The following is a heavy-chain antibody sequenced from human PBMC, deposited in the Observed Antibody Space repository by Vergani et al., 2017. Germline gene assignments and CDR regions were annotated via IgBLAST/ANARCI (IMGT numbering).Heavy chain of an antibody. V-gene: IGHV1-2*02. J-gene: IGHJ5*02. D-gene: IGHD3-10*01. CDR1: GYTFTGYY. Sequence: QVQLVQSGAEVKKPGASVKVSCKASGYTFTGYYMHWVRQAPGQGLEWMGWINPNSGGTNYAQKFQGRVTMTRDTSISTAYMELSRLRSDDTAVYYCARAGSEWFGEHHFDPWGQGTLVTVSS. CDR3: ARAGSEWFGEHHFDP. CDR2: INPNSGGT.